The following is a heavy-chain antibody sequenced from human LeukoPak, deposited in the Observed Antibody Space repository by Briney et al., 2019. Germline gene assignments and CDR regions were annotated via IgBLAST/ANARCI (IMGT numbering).Heavy chain of an antibody. CDR1: GGSISSYY. Sequence: SETLSLTCTVSGGSISSYYWSWIRQPPGKGLEWIGYIYCSGSTNYNPSLKSRVTISVDTSKNQFSLKLSSVTAADTAVYYCARYRGRQYPLAGFDYWGQGTLVTVSS. J-gene: IGHJ4*02. V-gene: IGHV4-59*01. CDR2: IYCSGST. D-gene: IGHD4-11*01. CDR3: ARYRGRQYPLAGFDY.